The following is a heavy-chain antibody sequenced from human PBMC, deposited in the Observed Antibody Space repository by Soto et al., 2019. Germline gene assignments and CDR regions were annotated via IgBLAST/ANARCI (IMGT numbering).Heavy chain of an antibody. Sequence: QVQLVQSGAEVKKPGAPVKVSCKPSGYTFTSYYMHWVRQAPGQGLEWMGIINPSGGSTSYAQKFQGRVTMTRDTSTSTVYMELSSLRSEDTAVYYCARAATRRFGEWDVWGQGTTVTVSS. V-gene: IGHV1-46*03. CDR3: ARAATRRFGEWDV. CDR1: GYTFTSYY. CDR2: INPSGGST. J-gene: IGHJ6*02. D-gene: IGHD3-10*01.